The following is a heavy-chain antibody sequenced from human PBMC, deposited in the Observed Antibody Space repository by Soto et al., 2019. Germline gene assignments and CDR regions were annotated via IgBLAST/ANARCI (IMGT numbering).Heavy chain of an antibody. Sequence: PSETLSLTCTVSGGSISSYYWSWIRQPPGKGLEWIGYIYYSGSTNYNPSLKSRVTISVDTSKNQFSLKLSSVTAADTAVYYCAGSSSVYYYYYMDVWGKGTTVTAP. V-gene: IGHV4-59*08. CDR3: AGSSSVYYYYYMDV. J-gene: IGHJ6*03. CDR2: IYYSGST. D-gene: IGHD6-6*01. CDR1: GGSISSYY.